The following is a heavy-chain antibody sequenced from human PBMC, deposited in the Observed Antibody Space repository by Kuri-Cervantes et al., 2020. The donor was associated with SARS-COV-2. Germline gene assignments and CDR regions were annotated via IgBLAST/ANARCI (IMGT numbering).Heavy chain of an antibody. CDR1: GFTFSNAW. D-gene: IGHD1-1*01. CDR3: TTGRYNSGYWVDV. J-gene: IGHJ6*02. CDR2: INSKTDGGTT. V-gene: IGHV3-15*07. Sequence: GGSLRLSVAASGFTFSNAWMNWFRKAPGKGLEWVSRINSKTDGGTTDYAAPVKGRFTISRDDSKNTLYLPMNSLTTEGTAVYYCTTGRYNSGYWVDVWGQGTTVTVSS.